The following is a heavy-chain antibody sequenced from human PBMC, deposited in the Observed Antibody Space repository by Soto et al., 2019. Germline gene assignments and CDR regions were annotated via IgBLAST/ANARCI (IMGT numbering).Heavy chain of an antibody. J-gene: IGHJ5*02. D-gene: IGHD2-15*01. V-gene: IGHV3-23*01. CDR3: AEWARYCSGADCRA. CDR1: GFPFSSRA. Sequence: EVQLLESGGGLVQPGGSLRLSCAASGFPFSSRAMSWVRQAPGKGLEWVSAISGSGTITYYADSVKGRFTISRDTSKHTLYLQMNSLRADDTAVYYCAEWARYCSGADCRAWGQGTLVTVS. CDR2: ISGSGTIT.